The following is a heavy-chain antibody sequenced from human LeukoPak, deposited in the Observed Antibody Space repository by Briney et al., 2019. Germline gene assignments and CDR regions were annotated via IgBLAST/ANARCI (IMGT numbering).Heavy chain of an antibody. J-gene: IGHJ3*02. V-gene: IGHV4-59*08. CDR1: GGSIRSYY. CDR3: AKHGYELDAFDI. Sequence: KPSETLSLTCTVSGGSIRSYYWSWIWQPPGKGLEWIGYIYYSGRTNYNPSLKSRVTISVDTSKNQFSLKLRSVTAADTAVYYCAKHGYELDAFDIWGQGTMVTVSS. CDR2: IYYSGRT. D-gene: IGHD2-2*03.